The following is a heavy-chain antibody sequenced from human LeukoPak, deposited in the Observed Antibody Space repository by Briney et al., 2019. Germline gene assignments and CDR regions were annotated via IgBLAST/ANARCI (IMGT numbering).Heavy chain of an antibody. Sequence: GESLKISCAASGFTFSTYEFNWVRQAPGKGLEWVSYISSSGSTIYYADSVKGRFTVSRDNPKSSLYLQMYSLRAEDTAIYYCARKISGSYYEYLDYWGQGTLVTVSS. CDR1: GFTFSTYE. J-gene: IGHJ4*02. V-gene: IGHV3-48*03. CDR3: ARKISGSYYEYLDY. CDR2: ISSSGSTI. D-gene: IGHD1-26*01.